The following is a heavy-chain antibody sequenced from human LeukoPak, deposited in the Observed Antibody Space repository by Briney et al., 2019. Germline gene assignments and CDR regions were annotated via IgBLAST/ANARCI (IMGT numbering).Heavy chain of an antibody. J-gene: IGHJ4*02. V-gene: IGHV3-74*01. CDR2: INSDGSTT. CDR1: GFNFSSYW. D-gene: IGHD2-15*01. Sequence: PGGSLRLSCAASGFNFSSYWMHWVRHAPGKGLVWVSRINSDGSTTSYADSVKGRFTISRDNSKNTLYLQMNSLRAEDTAVYYCAKIYCSGGSCSQYFDYWGQGTLVTVSS. CDR3: AKIYCSGGSCSQYFDY.